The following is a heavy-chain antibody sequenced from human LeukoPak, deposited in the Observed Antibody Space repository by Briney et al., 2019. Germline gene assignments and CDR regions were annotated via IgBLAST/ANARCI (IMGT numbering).Heavy chain of an antibody. J-gene: IGHJ6*03. V-gene: IGHV4-38-2*02. CDR1: GYPISSGYF. CDR2: ILHSGYT. CDR3: ARIYGSGSFDYYYYYMDV. D-gene: IGHD3-10*01. Sequence: SETLSLTCTVSGYPISSGYFWGWIRQPPGKGLEFIASILHSGYTYYDPSLKSRVTISVDTSKNQFSLRLSSVTAADTAVYYCARIYGSGSFDYYYYYMDVWGKGTTVTVSS.